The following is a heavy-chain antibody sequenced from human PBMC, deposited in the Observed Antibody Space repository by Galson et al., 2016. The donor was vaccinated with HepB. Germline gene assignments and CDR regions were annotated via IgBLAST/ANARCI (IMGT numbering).Heavy chain of an antibody. CDR3: ARDRSSGSGSCGY. CDR2: IYHSGST. D-gene: IGHD3-10*01. J-gene: IGHJ4*02. CDR1: GGSISSGGYY. Sequence: TLSLTCTVSGGSISSGGYYWSWIRQHQGKGLEWIWYIYHSGSTYYNPSLKSRVTISVDTSKNQFALKLSSVTAADTAVYFCARDRSSGSGSCGYWGQGTLVTVSS. V-gene: IGHV4-31*03.